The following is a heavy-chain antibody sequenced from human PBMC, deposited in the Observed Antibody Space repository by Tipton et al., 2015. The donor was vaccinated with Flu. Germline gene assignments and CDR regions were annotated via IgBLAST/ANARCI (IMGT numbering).Heavy chain of an antibody. CDR2: IYYSGST. Sequence: TLSLTCTVPGGSISSSSYYWGWIRQPPGKGLEWIGSIYYSGSTYYNPSLKSRVTISVDTSKNQFSLKLSSVTAADTAVYYCARGLHYYGSGNYYFDYWGQGTLVTVSS. J-gene: IGHJ4*02. V-gene: IGHV4-39*07. CDR1: GGSISSSSYY. CDR3: ARGLHYYGSGNYYFDY. D-gene: IGHD3-10*01.